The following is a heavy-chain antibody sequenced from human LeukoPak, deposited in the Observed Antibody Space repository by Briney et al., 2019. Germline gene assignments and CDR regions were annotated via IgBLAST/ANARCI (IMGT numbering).Heavy chain of an antibody. CDR3: ARDLNPQSIGMRAFDI. J-gene: IGHJ3*02. CDR2: INPTTGST. D-gene: IGHD1-14*01. V-gene: IGHV1-46*01. CDR1: GYTFTNFY. Sequence: ASVKVSCKASGYTFTNFYLHWVRQAPGQGLEWMGIINPTTGSTAYAQKLQGRVTMTRDMSTSTVYMELSSLRSEDTAVYFCARDLNPQSIGMRAFDIWGQGTMVTASS.